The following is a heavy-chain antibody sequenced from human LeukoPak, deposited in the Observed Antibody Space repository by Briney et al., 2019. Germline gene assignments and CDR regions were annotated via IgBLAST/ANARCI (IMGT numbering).Heavy chain of an antibody. CDR3: ARPGITMVRGVIEGNAFDI. D-gene: IGHD3-10*01. Sequence: ASVKVSCKVSGYTLTELSMHWVRQAPGKGLEWMGGFDPEDGETIYAQKFQGRVTMTEDTSTDTAYMELSSLRSEDTAVYYCARPGITMVRGVIEGNAFDIWGQGTMVTVSS. J-gene: IGHJ3*02. V-gene: IGHV1-24*01. CDR1: GYTLTELS. CDR2: FDPEDGET.